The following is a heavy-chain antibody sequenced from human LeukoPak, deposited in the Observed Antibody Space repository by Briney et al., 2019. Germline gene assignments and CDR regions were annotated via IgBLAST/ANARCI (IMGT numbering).Heavy chain of an antibody. J-gene: IGHJ5*01. D-gene: IGHD3-22*01. V-gene: IGHV1-8*03. CDR2: MNPNSGNT. Sequence: GASVKVSCKASGYTCTSYDINWVRQATGQGLEWMGWMNPNSGNTGYAQKFQGRVTITRNTSISTAYMELSSLRSEDTAVYYCAREWGYYDSTGAYHGVSWFDSWGQGTLVTVSS. CDR1: GYTCTSYD. CDR3: AREWGYYDSTGAYHGVSWFDS.